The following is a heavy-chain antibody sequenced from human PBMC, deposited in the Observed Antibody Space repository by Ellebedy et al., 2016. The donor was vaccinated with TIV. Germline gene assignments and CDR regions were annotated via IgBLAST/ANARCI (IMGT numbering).Heavy chain of an antibody. CDR2: IDPSDSYP. CDR3: ARHTSNTSYYYYAVDV. V-gene: IGHV5-10-1*01. Sequence: GESLKISCKASGYSFTSHWISWVRQMPGQGLEWEGRIDPSDSYPDYSPPFKGHVTISADKSISTAYLQWSSRKASDAAMYYCARHTSNTSYYYYAVDVWGQGTTVTVSS. J-gene: IGHJ6*02. D-gene: IGHD2-2*02. CDR1: GYSFTSHW.